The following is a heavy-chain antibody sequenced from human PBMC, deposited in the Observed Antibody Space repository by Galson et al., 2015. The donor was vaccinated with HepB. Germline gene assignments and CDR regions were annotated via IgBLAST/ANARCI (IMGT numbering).Heavy chain of an antibody. CDR1: GFTFSTYA. V-gene: IGHV3-64D*06. D-gene: IGHD6-13*01. CDR2: VSSNGGST. J-gene: IGHJ4*02. Sequence: SLRLSCAASGFTFSTYAMHWVRQAPGRGLEHVSAVSSNGGSTYYADSVKGRFTISRDNSKNTLYLQMRSLRAEDTGMYYCVKDQVGSNSWYFFDCWGQGTLVTVSS. CDR3: VKDQVGSNSWYFFDC.